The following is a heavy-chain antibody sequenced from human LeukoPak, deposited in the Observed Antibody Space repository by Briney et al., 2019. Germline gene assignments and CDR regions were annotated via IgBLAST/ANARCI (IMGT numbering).Heavy chain of an antibody. Sequence: GGSLRLSCAASGFSFSTYNMNWVRQAPGKGLEWVLYISSSSNARYYADSVQGRFTLSRDNAKNSLYLQMNSLRDEDTAVYYCASLQLWSLGYWGQGTMVTVSS. D-gene: IGHD5-18*01. J-gene: IGHJ4*02. CDR1: GFSFSTYN. CDR2: ISSSSNAR. V-gene: IGHV3-48*02. CDR3: ASLQLWSLGY.